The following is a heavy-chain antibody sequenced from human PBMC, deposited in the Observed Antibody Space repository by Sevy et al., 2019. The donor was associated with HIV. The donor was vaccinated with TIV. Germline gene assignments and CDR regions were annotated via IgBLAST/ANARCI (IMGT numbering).Heavy chain of an antibody. V-gene: IGHV1-2*02. J-gene: IGHJ5*02. D-gene: IGHD6-19*01. CDR2: INPNNGAT. CDR3: ARGPIVSIAVAGNLHP. CDR1: GQTFTAYY. Sequence: ASVKVSCKASGQTFTAYYIHWVRQAPGQGLEWMGWINPNNGATNYAQKFQGRVTMTSDTSIKTAYMELSGLTSGDTAVYFCARGPIVSIAVAGNLHPWGQGTLVTVSS.